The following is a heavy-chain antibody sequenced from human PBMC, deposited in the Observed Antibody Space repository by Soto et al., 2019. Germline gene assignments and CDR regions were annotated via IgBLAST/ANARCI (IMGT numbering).Heavy chain of an antibody. Sequence: PGVPMRLSCAASGFTCSSYWMSWVRQAPGKGLEWVANIKQDGSEKYYVDSVKGRFTISRDNAKNSLYLQMNSLRAEDTAVYYCARDYDFWSGYFYYYGMDVWGQGTTVTV. D-gene: IGHD3-3*01. CDR2: IKQDGSEK. J-gene: IGHJ6*02. CDR1: GFTCSSYW. CDR3: ARDYDFWSGYFYYYGMDV. V-gene: IGHV3-7*05.